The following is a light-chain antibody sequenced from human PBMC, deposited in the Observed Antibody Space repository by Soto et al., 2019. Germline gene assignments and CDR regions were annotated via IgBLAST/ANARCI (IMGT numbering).Light chain of an antibody. CDR1: SGDVGAYNY. V-gene: IGLV2-14*01. J-gene: IGLJ3*02. CDR3: SSYISGNTWV. Sequence: QSVLTQPATVSGSPGQSITISCTGTSGDVGAYNYVSWFQQHPGKAPKLMIYDVSNRPSGVSNRFSGSKSGNTASLTISGLKAEDEADYYCSSYISGNTWVFGGGTKLTVL. CDR2: DVS.